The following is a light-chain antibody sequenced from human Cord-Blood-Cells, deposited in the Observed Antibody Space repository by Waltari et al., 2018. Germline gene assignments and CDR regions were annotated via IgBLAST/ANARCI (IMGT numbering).Light chain of an antibody. CDR2: DGS. CDR3: CSYAGSYTWV. V-gene: IGLV2-11*01. Sequence: QSALTQPRSVSGSPGQSVTISCTGTRSAVGGYNYVSWYQQHPGKAPKLMIYDGSKRPSGVPDRFSGSKSGNTASLTISGLQAEDEADYYCCSYAGSYTWVFGGGTKLTVL. J-gene: IGLJ3*02. CDR1: RSAVGGYNY.